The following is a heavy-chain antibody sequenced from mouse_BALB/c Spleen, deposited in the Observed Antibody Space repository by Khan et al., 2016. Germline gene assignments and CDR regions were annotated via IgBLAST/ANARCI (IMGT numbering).Heavy chain of an antibody. CDR1: GYSITSDYA. D-gene: IGHD2-1*01. J-gene: IGHJ2*01. V-gene: IGHV3-2*02. CDR2: ISYSGST. CDR3: ARKDSGNYYFDY. Sequence: EVQLQESGPGLVKPSQSLSLTCTVTGYSITSDYAWNWIRQFPGNKLEWMGYISYSGSTSYNPSLKSRISITRDTSKNQFFLQLNSVTTEDTATYYCARKDSGNYYFDYWGQGTTLTVSS.